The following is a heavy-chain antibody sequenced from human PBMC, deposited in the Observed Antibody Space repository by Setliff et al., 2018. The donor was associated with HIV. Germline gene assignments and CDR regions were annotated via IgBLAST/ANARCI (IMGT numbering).Heavy chain of an antibody. CDR3: ARGRDSNGYQFDY. D-gene: IGHD3-22*01. Sequence: ASVKVSCKASGFTFTNYAIHWVRQAPGQRLEWMGWINVDSGNTKYLQDLQGRVTITKDRSASTAYMEVSNLRSGDMAVYYCARGRDSNGYQFDYWGQGTLVTVSS. CDR2: INVDSGNT. CDR1: GFTFTNYA. V-gene: IGHV1-3*03. J-gene: IGHJ4*02.